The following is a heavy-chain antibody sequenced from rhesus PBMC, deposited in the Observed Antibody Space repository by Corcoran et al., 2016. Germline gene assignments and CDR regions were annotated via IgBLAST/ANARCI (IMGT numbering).Heavy chain of an antibody. D-gene: IGHD6-19*01. CDR3: DAEFVF. CDR2: ISGNSENT. J-gene: IGHJ4*01. V-gene: IGHV4-80*01. CDR1: GGSISSYW. Sequence: QVQLQESGPGLVKPSETLSLTCAVSGGSISSYWWTWIRQSPGKGLEWIGEISGNSENTNYNPARKRRVNISKDASKNQFSRKLNSVTAADTAVYYCDAEFVFWGQGVLVTVSS.